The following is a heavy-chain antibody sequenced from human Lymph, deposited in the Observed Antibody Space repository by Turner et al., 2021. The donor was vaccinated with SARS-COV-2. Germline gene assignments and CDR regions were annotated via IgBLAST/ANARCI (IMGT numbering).Heavy chain of an antibody. CDR3: ARDLGTYGMDV. D-gene: IGHD6-13*01. J-gene: IGHJ6*02. V-gene: IGHV3-53*02. Sequence: VQLVETGGGLIQPGGSLSLSCAASGIIVSRNYMNWVRQAPGKGLEWVSVIYSGGTTYYADSVKGRFTISRDNSKNTLYLQMNSLRVEDTAVYYCARDLGTYGMDVWGQGTTVTVSS. CDR2: IYSGGTT. CDR1: GIIVSRNY.